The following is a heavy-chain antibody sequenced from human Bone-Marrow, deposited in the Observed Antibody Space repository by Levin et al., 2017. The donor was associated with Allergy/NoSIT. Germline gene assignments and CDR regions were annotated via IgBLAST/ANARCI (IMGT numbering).Heavy chain of an antibody. D-gene: IGHD3-16*01. CDR3: ARDGGDYVWERIDS. Sequence: PGGSLRLSCAASGFIFRNYGMHWVRQAPDKGLEWVALIWYDGSNKYYADSVKGRFTISRDNSKNTMYLQMNSLRVEDTATYYCARDGGDYVWERIDSWGQGTLVTVSS. CDR1: GFIFRNYG. CDR2: IWYDGSNK. V-gene: IGHV3-33*01. J-gene: IGHJ4*02.